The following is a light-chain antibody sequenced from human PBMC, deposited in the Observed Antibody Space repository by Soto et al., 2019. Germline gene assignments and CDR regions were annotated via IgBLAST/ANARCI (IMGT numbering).Light chain of an antibody. J-gene: IGKJ1*01. V-gene: IGKV3-15*01. Sequence: EIVMTQSPATLSMSPGERATLSCRASQTVSSNLAWYQQKPGQSPRLLIYGESTRATGIPARFSGRGSGTEFTLTISSLQSEDSAVYYCQQYNNWPWGFGQGTKVEIK. CDR1: QTVSSN. CDR2: GES. CDR3: QQYNNWPWG.